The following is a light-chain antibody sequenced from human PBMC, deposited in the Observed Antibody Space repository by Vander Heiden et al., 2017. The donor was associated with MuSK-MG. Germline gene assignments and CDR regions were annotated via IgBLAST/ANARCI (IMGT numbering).Light chain of an antibody. CDR3: QQSDDTPYT. V-gene: IGKV1-39*01. CDR1: QSIGSH. J-gene: IGKJ2*01. Sequence: DIQITQSPSSLSASVGDRVTITCRASQSIGSHLNWHQQKPGKAPKLLIYGASSLQSGVPSQFSGSGSGTDFTLTINRLQPEDFATYYCQQSDDTPYTFGQGTKLEIK. CDR2: GAS.